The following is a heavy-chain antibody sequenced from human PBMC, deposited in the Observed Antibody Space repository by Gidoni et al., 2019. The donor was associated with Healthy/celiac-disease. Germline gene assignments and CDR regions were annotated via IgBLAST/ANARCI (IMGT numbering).Heavy chain of an antibody. CDR1: GGSISSSSYY. Sequence: QLQLQESGPGLVKPSETLSLTCTVSGGSISSSSYYWGWIRQPPGKGLEWIGSIYYSGSTYYNPSLKSRVTISVDTSKNQFSLKLSSVTAADTAVYYCASSDVYSSSSWCFDYWGQGTLVTVSS. J-gene: IGHJ4*02. CDR3: ASSDVYSSSSWCFDY. V-gene: IGHV4-39*01. D-gene: IGHD6-6*01. CDR2: IYYSGST.